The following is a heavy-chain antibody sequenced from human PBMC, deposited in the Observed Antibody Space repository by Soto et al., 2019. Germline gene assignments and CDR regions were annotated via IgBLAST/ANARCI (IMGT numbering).Heavy chain of an antibody. CDR3: AAARGGGTLYYYGMDV. Sequence: GSLRLSCAASGFTFSSYEMNWVRQAPGKGLEWVSYISSSGSTIYYADSVKGRFTISRDNAKNSLYLQMNSLRAEDTAVYYCAAARGGGTLYYYGMDVWGQGTTVTVSS. J-gene: IGHJ6*02. D-gene: IGHD3-16*01. V-gene: IGHV3-48*03. CDR1: GFTFSSYE. CDR2: ISSSGSTI.